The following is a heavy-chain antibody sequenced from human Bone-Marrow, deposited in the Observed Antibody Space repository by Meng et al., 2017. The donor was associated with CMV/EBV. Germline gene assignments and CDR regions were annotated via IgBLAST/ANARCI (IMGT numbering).Heavy chain of an antibody. CDR1: GGSFSGYY. CDR2: IYYSGST. D-gene: IGHD3-3*01. V-gene: IGHV4-30-4*08. CDR3: ARVGKGDFGVVIDD. J-gene: IGHJ4*02. Sequence: SETLSLTCAVYGGSFSGYYWSWIRQPPGKGLEWIGYIYYSGSTYYNPSLKSRVTISVDTSKNQFSLKLSSVTAADTAVYYCARVGKGDFGVVIDDWGQGTLVTVSS.